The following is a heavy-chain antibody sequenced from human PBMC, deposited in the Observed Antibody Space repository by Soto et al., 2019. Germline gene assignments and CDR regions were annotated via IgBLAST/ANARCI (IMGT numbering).Heavy chain of an antibody. V-gene: IGHV3-23*01. Sequence: GGSLRLSCAASGFTFSNYAMAWVRQAPGKGLEWVSTITYSGSSGYTNYADSVKGRFTISRDNAKNSLYLQMNSLRPDDTAIYYCTRGTSLVDYWGQGTLVTVSS. CDR2: ITYSGSSGYT. J-gene: IGHJ4*02. CDR3: TRGTSLVDY. CDR1: GFTFSNYA. D-gene: IGHD1-7*01.